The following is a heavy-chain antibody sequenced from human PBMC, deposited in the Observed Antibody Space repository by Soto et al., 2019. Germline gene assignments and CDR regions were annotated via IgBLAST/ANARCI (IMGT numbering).Heavy chain of an antibody. Sequence: GVALLVSRKAAGDTFTSHGISWVPQAPGQGLEWMAWSSVYNGTRNYGQNLPGRVTMTADTSTSTAYMALSSVISDETAVYYCARGVSYDYGWGSPSSNFDFWG. J-gene: IGHJ4*01. CDR3: ARGVSYDYGWGSPSSNFDF. CDR2: SSVYNGTR. CDR1: GDTFTSHG. V-gene: IGHV1-18*01. D-gene: IGHD3-16*01.